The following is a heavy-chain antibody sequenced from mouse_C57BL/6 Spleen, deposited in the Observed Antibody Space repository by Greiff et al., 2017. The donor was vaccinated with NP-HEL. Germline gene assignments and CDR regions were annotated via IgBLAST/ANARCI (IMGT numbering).Heavy chain of an antibody. D-gene: IGHD1-1*01. CDR1: GYTFTDYY. CDR3: ARSGFYLYYCDY. CDR2: INPNNGGT. Sequence: VQLQQSGPELVKPGASVKISCKASGYTFTDYYMNWVKQSHGQSLEWIGDINPNNGGTSYKQKFKGKATLTVEKSSSPAYRELRSLTSEDAAVYYCARSGFYLYYCDYWGQGTTLTVSS. V-gene: IGHV1-26*01. J-gene: IGHJ2*01.